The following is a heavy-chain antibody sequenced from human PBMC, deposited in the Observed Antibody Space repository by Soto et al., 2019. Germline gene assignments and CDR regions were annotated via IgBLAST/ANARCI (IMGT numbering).Heavy chain of an antibody. J-gene: IGHJ6*02. Sequence: PGGSLRLSCAASGFTFSSYGMHWVRQAPGKGLEWVAVISYDGSNKYYADSVKGRFTISRDNSKNTLYLQMNSLRAEDTAVYYCAKDKLEMAIVFYGMGVWGQGTTVTVSS. CDR3: AKDKLEMAIVFYGMGV. CDR2: ISYDGSNK. D-gene: IGHD2-21*01. CDR1: GFTFSSYG. V-gene: IGHV3-30*18.